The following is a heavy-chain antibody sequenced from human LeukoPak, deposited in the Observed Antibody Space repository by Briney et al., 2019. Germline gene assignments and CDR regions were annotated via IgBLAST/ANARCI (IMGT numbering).Heavy chain of an antibody. D-gene: IGHD3-9*01. Sequence: GGSLRLSCAASGLTFSDYYMSWIRQAPGKGPEWVSYISSSSSYTNYADSVKGRFTISRDNAKNSLYLQMNSLRAEDTAVYYCARVGQGILTGYASDYWGQGTLVTVSS. J-gene: IGHJ4*02. CDR1: GLTFSDYY. V-gene: IGHV3-11*06. CDR3: ARVGQGILTGYASDY. CDR2: ISSSSSYT.